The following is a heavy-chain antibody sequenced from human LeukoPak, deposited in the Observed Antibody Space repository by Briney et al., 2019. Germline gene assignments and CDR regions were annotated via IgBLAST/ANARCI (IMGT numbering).Heavy chain of an antibody. CDR2: INPNNGGT. CDR1: GYTFTGYY. J-gene: IGHJ4*02. CDR3: ARDVGGSGSYDFDY. Sequence: ASVRVSCKASGYTFTGYYMHWVRQAPGQGLEWMGWINPNNGGTKYVQKFQGRVTMTRDTSISTAYMELTSLRSDDTAIYYCARDVGGSGSYDFDYWGQGTLVTVSS. D-gene: IGHD3-10*01. V-gene: IGHV1-2*02.